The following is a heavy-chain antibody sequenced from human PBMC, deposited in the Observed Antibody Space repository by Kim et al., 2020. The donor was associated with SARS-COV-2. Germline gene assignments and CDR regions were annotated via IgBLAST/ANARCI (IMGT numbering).Heavy chain of an antibody. V-gene: IGHV3-21*01. Sequence: YYADSVQGRFTISRDNAKNSLYLQMNSLRAEDTAVYYCARDTDSYGYGYWGQGTLVTVSS. D-gene: IGHD5-18*01. CDR3: ARDTDSYGYGY. J-gene: IGHJ4*02.